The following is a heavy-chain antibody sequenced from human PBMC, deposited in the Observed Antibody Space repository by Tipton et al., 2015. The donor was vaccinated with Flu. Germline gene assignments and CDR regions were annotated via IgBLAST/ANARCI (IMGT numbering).Heavy chain of an antibody. CDR1: GGTFSSYA. CDR3: ARALDTGGYVAY. CDR2: IIPILGMT. D-gene: IGHD2-8*02. Sequence: QVQLVQSGAEVKKPGSSVKVSCEASGGTFSSYAISWVRQAPGQGLEWMGRIIPILGMTNYARKFQGRVTITADRSTSTAYMELSSLRYEDTAVYYCARALDTGGYVAYWGQGTLVTVSS. V-gene: IGHV1-69*04. J-gene: IGHJ4*02.